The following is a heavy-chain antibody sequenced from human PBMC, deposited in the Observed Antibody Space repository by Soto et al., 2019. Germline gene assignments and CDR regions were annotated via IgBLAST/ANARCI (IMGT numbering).Heavy chain of an antibody. CDR1: GFTFSSYA. CDR2: ISGSGGST. CDR3: AKLGEYYYDSSGYYDF. Sequence: GGSLRLSCAASGFTFSSYAMSWVRQAPGKGLEWVSAISGSGGSTYYADSVKGRFTISRYNSKNTLYLQMNSLRAEDTAIYSCAKLGEYYYDSSGYYDFWGQGTLVTVSS. D-gene: IGHD3-22*01. V-gene: IGHV3-23*01. J-gene: IGHJ4*02.